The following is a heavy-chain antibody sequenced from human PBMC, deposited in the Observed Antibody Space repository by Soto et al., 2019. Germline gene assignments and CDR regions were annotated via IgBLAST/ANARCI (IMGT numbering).Heavy chain of an antibody. V-gene: IGHV2-5*01. Sequence: QITLKESGPTLVTPTQTLTLTCTFSGFSLITGGVAVGWIRQPPGRALDWLALIYGNGDQRYSPSLKTRLTITKDTSKDQVVFTMTNVDPVDTATYYCAHRQNSAFDVWGQGTVVTVPS. CDR2: IYGNGDQ. CDR1: GFSLITGGVA. CDR3: AHRQNSAFDV. J-gene: IGHJ3*01.